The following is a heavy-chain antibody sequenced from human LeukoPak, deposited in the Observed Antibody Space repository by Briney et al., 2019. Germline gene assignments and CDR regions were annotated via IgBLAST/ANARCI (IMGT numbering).Heavy chain of an antibody. J-gene: IGHJ4*02. D-gene: IGHD5-12*01. CDR3: ARQAISGYDPPPFDS. CDR2: LYYSGST. V-gene: IGHV4-39*01. Sequence: SQTLSLTCTVSGGSISSSTYYWGWIRQPPGKGLEWIGNLYYSGSTYYNPSLKSRVTISVDTSKNQFSLKLSSVTAADTAVYYCARQAISGYDPPPFDSWGQGTLVTVSS. CDR1: GGSISSSTYY.